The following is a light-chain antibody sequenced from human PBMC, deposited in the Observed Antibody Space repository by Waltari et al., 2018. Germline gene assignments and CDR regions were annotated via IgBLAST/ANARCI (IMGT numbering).Light chain of an antibody. Sequence: DTVMTQSPATLSVSPGERATLSCRASQSVSSNLAWYQQKPGQAPRLLIYGASTRAPGIPARFSGSGSGTDFTLTISGLQSEDFAVYYCQQYNNWPPYTFGQGTKLEIK. CDR2: GAS. CDR1: QSVSSN. CDR3: QQYNNWPPYT. V-gene: IGKV3-15*01. J-gene: IGKJ2*01.